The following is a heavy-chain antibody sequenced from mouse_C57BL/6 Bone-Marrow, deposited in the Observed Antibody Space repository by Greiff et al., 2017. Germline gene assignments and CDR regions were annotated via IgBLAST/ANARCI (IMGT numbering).Heavy chain of an antibody. CDR2: ISNGGGST. J-gene: IGHJ3*01. CDR1: GFTFSDYY. V-gene: IGHV5-12*01. Sequence: EVMLVESGGGLVQPGGSLKLSCAASGFTFSDYYMYWVRQTPEKRLEWVAYISNGGGSTYYPDTVKGRFTISRDNAKNTLYLQMSRLKSEDTAMYYCARHWGPVRSFAYWGQGTLVTVSA. CDR3: ARHWGPVRSFAY.